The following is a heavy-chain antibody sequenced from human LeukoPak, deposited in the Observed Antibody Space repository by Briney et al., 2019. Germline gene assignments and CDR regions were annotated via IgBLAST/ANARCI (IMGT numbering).Heavy chain of an antibody. J-gene: IGHJ5*02. V-gene: IGHV3-23*01. CDR3: AKDRGCSTTSCPFDP. D-gene: IGHD2-2*01. Sequence: GGSLRLSCAASGFTFSSYAMSWVRQAPVKGLEWVSTISGSGGSTWYADSVKGRFTISRDNFKNTLYVQMNSLRAEDTAAYYCAKDRGCSTTSCPFDPWGQGTLVTVSS. CDR1: GFTFSSYA. CDR2: ISGSGGST.